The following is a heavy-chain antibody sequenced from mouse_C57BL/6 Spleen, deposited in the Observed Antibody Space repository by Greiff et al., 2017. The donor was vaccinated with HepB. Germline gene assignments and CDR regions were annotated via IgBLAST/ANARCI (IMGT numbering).Heavy chain of an antibody. J-gene: IGHJ1*03. D-gene: IGHD1-1*02. CDR1: GFTFTDYY. V-gene: IGHV7-3*01. Sequence: EVQLVESGGGLVQPGGSLSLSCAASGFTFTDYYMSWVRQPPGKALEWLGFIRNKANGYTTEYSASVKGRFTISRDNSQSILYLQRNALGAEDSDTYVVLVLTPVYVVRYFDVWGTGTTVTVSS. CDR2: IRNKANGYTT. CDR3: LVLTPVYVVRYFDV.